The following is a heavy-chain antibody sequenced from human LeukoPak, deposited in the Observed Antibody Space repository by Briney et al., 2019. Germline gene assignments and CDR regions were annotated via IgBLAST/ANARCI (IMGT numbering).Heavy chain of an antibody. Sequence: PGGSLRLSCAASGFTFSSYSMDWVRQAPGKGLEWVAFIRFDGRNKHYADSVKGRFTISRDNSKNSLCLQMNSLRAEDTAVYYCAKAGYVVVTAPGYMDVWGRGTTVTISS. J-gene: IGHJ6*03. CDR2: IRFDGRNK. CDR3: AKAGYVVVTAPGYMDV. CDR1: GFTFSSYS. D-gene: IGHD2-21*02. V-gene: IGHV3-30*02.